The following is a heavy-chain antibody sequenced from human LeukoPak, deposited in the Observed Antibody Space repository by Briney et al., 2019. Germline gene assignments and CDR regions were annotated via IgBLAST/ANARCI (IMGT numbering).Heavy chain of an antibody. CDR2: IIPVFGTT. CDR1: GDIXSMYG. V-gene: IGHV1-69*13. CDR3: ATEGGRYFIED. Sequence: SVKVSCKTSGDIXSMYGIFWVRQAPGQGLEWMGGIIPVFGTTNYAQKFQGRVTITADGSTNTAYMELSSLGSEDTAVYFCATEGGRYFIEDWGQGTLVTVSS. J-gene: IGHJ4*01. D-gene: IGHD1-26*01.